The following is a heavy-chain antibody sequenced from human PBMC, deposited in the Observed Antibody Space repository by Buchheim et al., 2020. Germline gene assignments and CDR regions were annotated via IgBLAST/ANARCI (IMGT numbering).Heavy chain of an antibody. D-gene: IGHD3-16*01. CDR3: ARGRIITPDFGMDV. CDR2: ISYSSSSI. Sequence: EVQLVESGGGLVQPGGSLRLSCAASGFAFSTYSMNWVRQAPGKGLEWVSCISYSSSSIYYADSVKGRFTISRDSAKNSLYLQMNSLRDEDTAVYYCARGRIITPDFGMDVWGQGTT. J-gene: IGHJ6*02. CDR1: GFAFSTYS. V-gene: IGHV3-48*02.